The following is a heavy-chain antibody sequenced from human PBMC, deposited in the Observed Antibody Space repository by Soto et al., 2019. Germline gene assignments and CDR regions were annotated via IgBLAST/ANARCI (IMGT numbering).Heavy chain of an antibody. Sequence: GASVKVSCKASGYTFTSYGISWVRQAPGQGLEWMGWISAYNGNTNYAQKLQGRVTMTTDTSTSTAYMELRSLRSDDTAVYYCARSASRAGIAVANDAFDIWGQGTMVTVSS. D-gene: IGHD6-19*01. J-gene: IGHJ3*02. CDR2: ISAYNGNT. V-gene: IGHV1-18*04. CDR3: ARSASRAGIAVANDAFDI. CDR1: GYTFTSYG.